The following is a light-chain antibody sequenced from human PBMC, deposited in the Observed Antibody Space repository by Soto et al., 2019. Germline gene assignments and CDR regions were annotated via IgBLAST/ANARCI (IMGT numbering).Light chain of an antibody. J-gene: IGKJ4*01. CDR1: QSIGTY. CDR2: GAS. V-gene: IGKV1-39*01. Sequence: DIQMTQSPSSLSASVGDRVTITCRASQSIGTYLNWYQHKPGKAPKLLIFGASNLQSGVSSGFSGSGSGSEFILTISSLQPEDFATYYCQQTYSFPLTFGGGTKVDIK. CDR3: QQTYSFPLT.